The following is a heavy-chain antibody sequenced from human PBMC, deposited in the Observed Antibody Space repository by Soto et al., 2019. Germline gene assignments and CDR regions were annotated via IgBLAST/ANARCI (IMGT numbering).Heavy chain of an antibody. J-gene: IGHJ4*02. CDR1: GGTFSSYS. D-gene: IGHD6-6*01. Sequence: ASVKVSCKASGGTFSSYSISWVRQAPGQGLEWMGGIIPIFGTANYAQKFQGRVTITADESTSTAYMELGSLRSEDTAVYYCAIEYSSSPPYYPIGYWGQGTLVTVSS. V-gene: IGHV1-69*13. CDR2: IIPIFGTA. CDR3: AIEYSSSPPYYPIGY.